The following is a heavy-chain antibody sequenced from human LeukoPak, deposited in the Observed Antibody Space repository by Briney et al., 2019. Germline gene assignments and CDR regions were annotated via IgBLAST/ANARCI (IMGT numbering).Heavy chain of an antibody. CDR1: GFTFRSHW. CDR3: ARWAGYYGSGSYYRDYYYYYYMDV. CDR2: IKQDGSEK. V-gene: IGHV3-7*01. Sequence: SGGSLRLSCAASGFTFRSHWMSWVRQAPGKGLEWVANIKQDGSEKYYVDSVKGRFTISRDNAKNSLYLQMNSLRAEDTAVYYCARWAGYYGSGSYYRDYYYYYYMDVWGKGTTVTVSS. J-gene: IGHJ6*03. D-gene: IGHD3-10*01.